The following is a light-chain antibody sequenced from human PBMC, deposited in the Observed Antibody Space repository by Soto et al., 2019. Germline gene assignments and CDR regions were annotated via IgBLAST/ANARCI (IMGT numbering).Light chain of an antibody. V-gene: IGKV3-20*01. CDR1: QSVSSNY. J-gene: IGKJ1*01. Sequence: EIVLTQSPGTLSLSPGERVTLSCRASQSVSSNYLAWYQRKPGQAPRLLIYGASSRATGIPDRFSGSGSGTDFTLTISRLEPEDFAVYYCQQYGSSPTWTFGQGTKVDIK. CDR2: GAS. CDR3: QQYGSSPTWT.